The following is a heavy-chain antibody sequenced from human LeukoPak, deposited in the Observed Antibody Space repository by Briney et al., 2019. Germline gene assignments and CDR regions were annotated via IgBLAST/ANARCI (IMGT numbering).Heavy chain of an antibody. CDR2: INPSGGST. V-gene: IGHV1-46*01. CDR1: GYTFTSYY. Sequence: ASVKVSCKASGYTFTSYYIHWVRQAPGQGLGWVGIINPSGGSTSYAQKFRGRVTMTRDTSTSSVYMDLSSLRYEDTAIYYCARGTHTSNYGYYFDSWGQGTLVTVSS. D-gene: IGHD2-2*01. CDR3: ARGTHTSNYGYYFDS. J-gene: IGHJ4*02.